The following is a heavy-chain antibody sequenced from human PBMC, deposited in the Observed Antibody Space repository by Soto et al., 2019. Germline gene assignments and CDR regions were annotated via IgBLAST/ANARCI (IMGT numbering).Heavy chain of an antibody. Sequence: PGGSLRLSCAASGFTFSSYAMSWVRQAPGKGLEWVSAISGSGGSTYYADSVKGRFTISRDNSKNTPYLQMNSLRAEDTAVYYCAKKFPYGDYRYYFDYWGQGTLVTVSS. CDR1: GFTFSSYA. J-gene: IGHJ4*02. V-gene: IGHV3-23*01. CDR2: ISGSGGST. CDR3: AKKFPYGDYRYYFDY. D-gene: IGHD4-17*01.